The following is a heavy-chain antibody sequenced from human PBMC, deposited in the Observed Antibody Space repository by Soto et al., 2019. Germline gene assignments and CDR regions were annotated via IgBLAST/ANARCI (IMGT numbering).Heavy chain of an antibody. V-gene: IGHV1-69*01. D-gene: IGHD1-7*01. Sequence: QLQLVQSGAEVKKPGSSVKVSCKASGGFVRSDPISWVRQAPGQGREWRGGIIPVFGSPTYAEKFQGRVTIAADEASRTAYLELTSLKSEDTAVYFCAKGEGQWELPLWGQGTQVTVSS. J-gene: IGHJ4*02. CDR3: AKGEGQWELPL. CDR1: GGFVRSDP. CDR2: IIPVFGSP.